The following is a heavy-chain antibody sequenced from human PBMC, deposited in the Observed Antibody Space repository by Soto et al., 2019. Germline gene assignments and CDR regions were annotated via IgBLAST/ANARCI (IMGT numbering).Heavy chain of an antibody. CDR3: ASGYYYDSSGHYYEWRSFDY. Sequence: GESLKISCKGSGYSFTSYWIGWVRQMPGKGLEWMGIIYPGDSDTRYSPSFQGQVTISADKSISTAYLQWSSLKASDTAMYYCASGYYYDSSGHYYEWRSFDYWGQGTLVTVSS. CDR2: IYPGDSDT. J-gene: IGHJ4*02. V-gene: IGHV5-51*01. CDR1: GYSFTSYW. D-gene: IGHD3-22*01.